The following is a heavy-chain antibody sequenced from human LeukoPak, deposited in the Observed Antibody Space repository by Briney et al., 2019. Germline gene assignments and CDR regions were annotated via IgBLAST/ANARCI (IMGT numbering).Heavy chain of an antibody. CDR3: ARRIESHYYDSSGYYDRYWYFDL. V-gene: IGHV4-59*08. CDR2: IYYSGST. CDR1: GGSISSYY. Sequence: KASETLSLTCTVSGGSISSYYWSWIRQPPGKGLEWIGYIYYSGSTNYNPSLKSRVTISVDTSKNQFSLKLSSVTAADTAVYYCARRIESHYYDSSGYYDRYWYFDLWSRGTLVTVSS. D-gene: IGHD3-22*01. J-gene: IGHJ2*01.